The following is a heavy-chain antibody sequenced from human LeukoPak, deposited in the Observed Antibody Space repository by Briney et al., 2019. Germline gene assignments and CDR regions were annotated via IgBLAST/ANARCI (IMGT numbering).Heavy chain of an antibody. Sequence: GRSLRLSCAASGSTFSSYAMHWVRQAPGKGLEWVAVISYDGSNKYYADSVKGRFTISRDNSKNTLYLQMNSLRAEDTAVYYCARDRPMGGNSGYYYGMDVWGQGTTVTVSS. J-gene: IGHJ6*02. CDR3: ARDRPMGGNSGYYYGMDV. D-gene: IGHD4-23*01. CDR1: GSTFSSYA. CDR2: ISYDGSNK. V-gene: IGHV3-30-3*01.